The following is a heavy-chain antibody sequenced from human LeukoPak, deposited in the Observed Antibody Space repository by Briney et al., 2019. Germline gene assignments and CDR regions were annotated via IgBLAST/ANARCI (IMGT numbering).Heavy chain of an antibody. D-gene: IGHD2-21*02. V-gene: IGHV3-30*04. Sequence: PGRSLRLSCAASGFTFSSYAMHWVRQAPGKGLEWVAVISYDGSNKYYADSVKGRFTISRDNSKNTLYLQMNSLRAEDTAVYYCAKAGHIVVVTAILDAFDIWGQGTMVTVSS. CDR1: GFTFSSYA. CDR2: ISYDGSNK. CDR3: AKAGHIVVVTAILDAFDI. J-gene: IGHJ3*02.